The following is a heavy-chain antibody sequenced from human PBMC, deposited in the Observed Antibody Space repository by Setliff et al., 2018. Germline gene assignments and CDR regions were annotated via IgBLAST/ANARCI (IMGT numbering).Heavy chain of an antibody. CDR2: IYYSGST. J-gene: IGHJ4*02. D-gene: IGHD6-19*01. CDR1: GSSIISDYY. CDR3: ARGGGGSGWTPDS. Sequence: SETLSLTCAVSGSSIISDYYWVWIRQPPGKGLEWIGYIYYSGSTYYNPSLKSRVTISVDTSKNQFSLKLSSVTAADTAVYYCARGGGGSGWTPDSRGQGTLVTVSS. V-gene: IGHV4-31*11.